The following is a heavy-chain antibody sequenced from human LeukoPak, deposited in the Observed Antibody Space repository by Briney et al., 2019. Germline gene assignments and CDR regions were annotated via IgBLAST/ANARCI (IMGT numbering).Heavy chain of an antibody. CDR3: ASNWSDFDY. D-gene: IGHD1-1*01. Sequence: SETQSLTCTVSGYSISTGHYWGWIRQPPGKGLEWIGSVYEGETTYYNPSLKTRLTISVDTSKNQFSLKLSSVTAADTAVYYCASNWSDFDYWGQGILVTVSS. CDR2: VYEGETT. J-gene: IGHJ4*02. CDR1: GYSISTGHY. V-gene: IGHV4-38-2*02.